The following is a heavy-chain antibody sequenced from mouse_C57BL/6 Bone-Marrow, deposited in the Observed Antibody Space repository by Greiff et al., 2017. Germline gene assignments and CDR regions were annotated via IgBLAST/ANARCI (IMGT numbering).Heavy chain of an antibody. CDR1: GYTFTSYW. V-gene: IGHV1-64*01. D-gene: IGHD4-1*01. J-gene: IGHJ4*01. CDR3: ARGDWDEAMDY. CDR2: IHPNSGST. Sequence: VKLQQPGAELVKPGASVKLSCKASGYTFTSYWMHWVKQRPGQGLEWIGMIHPNSGSTNYNEKFKSKATLTVDKSSSTAYMQLSSLTSEDSAVYYCARGDWDEAMDYWGQGTSVTVSS.